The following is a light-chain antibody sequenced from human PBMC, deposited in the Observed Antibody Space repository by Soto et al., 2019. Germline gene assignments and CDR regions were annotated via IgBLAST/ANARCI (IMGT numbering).Light chain of an antibody. J-gene: IGLJ1*01. Sequence: LAQPPSASGSPGQSVTISCTGTSSDVGAYDYVSWYQQHPGKAPKLMIYEVSNRPSGVSNRFSGSKSGNTASLTISGLQAEDETDYYCFSYTSSGTYVFGTGTKVTVL. V-gene: IGLV2-14*01. CDR3: FSYTSSGTYV. CDR2: EVS. CDR1: SSDVGAYDY.